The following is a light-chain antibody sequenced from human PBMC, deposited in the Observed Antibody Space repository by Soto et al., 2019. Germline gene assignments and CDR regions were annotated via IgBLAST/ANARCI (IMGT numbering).Light chain of an antibody. CDR3: SSYAGSNNVV. J-gene: IGLJ2*01. V-gene: IGLV2-8*01. CDR1: SSDVGGYKY. CDR2: EVS. Sequence: QSALTQPPSASGSPGQSVTISCTGTSSDVGGYKYVSWYQQHPGKAPKVMIYEVSKRPSGVPDRFSGSKSGNTASLTVSGLQADDEADYYCSSYAGSNNVVFGGGTKVTVL.